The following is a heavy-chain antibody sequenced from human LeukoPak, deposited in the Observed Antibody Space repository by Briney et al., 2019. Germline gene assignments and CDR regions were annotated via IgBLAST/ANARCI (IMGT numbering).Heavy chain of an antibody. Sequence: GGSLRLSCAASGFTFSSYWMSWVRQAPGKGLEWVANIKQDGSEKYYVDSVKGRFTISRDNAKNSLYLQMNSLRVEDTAVYYCAKDLMRDRWFGESWGQGTLVTVSS. D-gene: IGHD3-10*01. CDR1: GFTFSSYW. J-gene: IGHJ5*02. CDR2: IKQDGSEK. CDR3: AKDLMRDRWFGES. V-gene: IGHV3-7*01.